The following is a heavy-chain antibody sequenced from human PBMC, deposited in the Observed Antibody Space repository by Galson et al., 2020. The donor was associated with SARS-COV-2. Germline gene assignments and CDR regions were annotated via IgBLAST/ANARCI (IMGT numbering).Heavy chain of an antibody. CDR2: INHSGST. CDR1: GGSFSGYY. Sequence: SETLSLTCAVYGGSFSGYYWSWIRQPPGKGLEWIGEINHSGSTNYNPSLKSRVTISVDTSKNQFSLKLSSVTAADTAVYYCARGRSIVGATSGDYWGQGTLVTVSS. J-gene: IGHJ4*02. CDR3: ARGRSIVGATSGDY. D-gene: IGHD1-26*01. V-gene: IGHV4-34*01.